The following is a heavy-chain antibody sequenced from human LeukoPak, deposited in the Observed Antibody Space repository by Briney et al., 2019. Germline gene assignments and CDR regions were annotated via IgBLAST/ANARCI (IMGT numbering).Heavy chain of an antibody. Sequence: RASVKVSCKASGFTFTSSAVQWVRQARGQRLEWIGWIVVGSGNTNYAQKFQERVTITRDMSTSTAYMELSSLRSEDTAVYYCAAKRSHTLLWFGEPLDSDAFDIWGQGTMVTVSS. D-gene: IGHD3-10*01. J-gene: IGHJ3*02. CDR3: AAKRSHTLLWFGEPLDSDAFDI. CDR1: GFTFTSSA. CDR2: IVVGSGNT. V-gene: IGHV1-58*01.